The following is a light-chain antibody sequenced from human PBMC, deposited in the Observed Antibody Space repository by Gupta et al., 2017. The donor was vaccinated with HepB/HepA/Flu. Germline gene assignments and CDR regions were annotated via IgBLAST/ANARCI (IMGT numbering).Light chain of an antibody. CDR1: RNDIGSYSL. J-gene: IGLJ2*01. CDR2: DVN. CDR3: CSDAGESTVI. Sequence: QSALTQPASVSGSPGQTITISCPGTRNDIGSYSLVSWYQQHPGQAPKVLIYDVNKRPSGVSNRFSGSSSGITASLTISGLQTEDEAYYYCCSDAGESTVIFGGGTRVTVL. V-gene: IGLV2-23*02.